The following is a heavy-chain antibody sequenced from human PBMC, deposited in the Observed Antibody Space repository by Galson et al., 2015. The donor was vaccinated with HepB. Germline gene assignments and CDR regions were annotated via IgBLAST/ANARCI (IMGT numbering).Heavy chain of an antibody. CDR3: ASLAMAVAGKVDY. CDR2: ISSSSSYT. J-gene: IGHJ4*02. CDR1: GFTFSSYE. V-gene: IGHV3-11*06. Sequence: SLRLSCAASGFTFSSYEMNWIRQAPGKGLEWVSYISSSSSYTNYADSVKGRFTISRDNAKNSLYLQMNSLRAEDTAVYYCASLAMAVAGKVDYWGQGTLVTVSS. D-gene: IGHD6-19*01.